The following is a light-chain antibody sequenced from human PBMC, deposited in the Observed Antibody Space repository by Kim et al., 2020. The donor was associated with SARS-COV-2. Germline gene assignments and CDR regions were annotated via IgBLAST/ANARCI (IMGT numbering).Light chain of an antibody. V-gene: IGLV3-27*01. CDR2: KDS. CDR1: VLAKKY. J-gene: IGLJ2*01. Sequence: PAQTAGVTRSGDVLAKKYARWFQQRPGPAPVLVIYKDSARPSGIPERFSGSSSGTTVTLTISGAQVEDEADYYCYSAADNNVVFGGGTQLTVL. CDR3: YSAADNNVV.